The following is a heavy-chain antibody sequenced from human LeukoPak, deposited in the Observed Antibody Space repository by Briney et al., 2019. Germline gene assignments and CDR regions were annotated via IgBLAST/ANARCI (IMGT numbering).Heavy chain of an antibody. CDR1: GGSISSYY. J-gene: IGHJ6*03. Sequence: SETLSLTCTVSGGSISSYYWSWIRQPPGKGLEWIGYIYYSGSTNYIPSLKSRVTISVDTSKNQFSLKLSSVTAADTAVYYCARARINCSSTSCYSTPLYYYYYMDVWGKGTTVTVSS. V-gene: IGHV4-59*01. CDR2: IYYSGST. D-gene: IGHD2-2*01. CDR3: ARARINCSSTSCYSTPLYYYYYMDV.